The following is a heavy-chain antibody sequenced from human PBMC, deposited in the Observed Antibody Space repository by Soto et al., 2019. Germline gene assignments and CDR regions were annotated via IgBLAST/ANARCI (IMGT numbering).Heavy chain of an antibody. V-gene: IGHV4-59*08. Sequence: SETLSLTCTVSGGSISSYYWSWIRQPPGKGLEWIGYIYYSGSTNYNPSLKSRVTISVDTSKNQFSLKLSSVTAADTAVYYCARRVATIERGYFDYWGQGTLVTVSS. CDR1: GGSISSYY. CDR3: ARRVATIERGYFDY. J-gene: IGHJ4*02. CDR2: IYYSGST. D-gene: IGHD5-12*01.